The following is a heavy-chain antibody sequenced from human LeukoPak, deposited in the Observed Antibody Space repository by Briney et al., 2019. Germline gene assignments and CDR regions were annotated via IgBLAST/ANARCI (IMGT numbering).Heavy chain of an antibody. D-gene: IGHD6-6*01. J-gene: IGHJ6*03. V-gene: IGHV1-69*06. CDR3: AREIVPFEYSSSSGYYYYYMDV. CDR1: GGTFISYA. CDR2: IIPIFGTA. Sequence: GASVKVSCKASGGTFISYAISWVRQAPGQGLEWMGGIIPIFGTANYAQNVQGRVTITADKSTSTAYMELSSLRSEDTAVYYCAREIVPFEYSSSSGYYYYYMDVWGKGTTVTVSS.